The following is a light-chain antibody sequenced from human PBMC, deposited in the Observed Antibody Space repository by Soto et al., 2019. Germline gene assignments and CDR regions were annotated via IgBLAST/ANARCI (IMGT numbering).Light chain of an antibody. CDR1: QSVSSNY. J-gene: IGKJ5*01. V-gene: IGKV3-20*01. Sequence: EIVLTQSPGTLSLSPGERATLSCRASQSVSSNYLAWYQQKPGQAPRVLIYVASSRATGIPDRFSGSGSGTDFTRTISRLEPEDFAVYYCQQYGSSPITFGQGTRLEMK. CDR3: QQYGSSPIT. CDR2: VAS.